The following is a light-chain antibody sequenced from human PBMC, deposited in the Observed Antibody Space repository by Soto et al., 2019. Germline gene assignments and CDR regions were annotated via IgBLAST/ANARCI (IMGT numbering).Light chain of an antibody. Sequence: QSVLTQPASVSGSPGQSITIYCTGTSSDVGGYNYVSWYQQHPGKAPKLMIYEVSNRPSGVSNRFSGSKSGNTASLTISGLQSEDEADYYCSSYTSRSTKVFSGGTKLTVL. CDR3: SSYTSRSTKV. V-gene: IGLV2-14*01. CDR2: EVS. J-gene: IGLJ3*02. CDR1: SSDVGGYNY.